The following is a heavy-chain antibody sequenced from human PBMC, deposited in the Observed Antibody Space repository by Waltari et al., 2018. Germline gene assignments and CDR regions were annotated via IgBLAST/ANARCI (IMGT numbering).Heavy chain of an antibody. CDR3: ARGYDSSDFDY. CDR2: INHSGST. D-gene: IGHD3-22*01. J-gene: IGHJ4*02. Sequence: QVQLQQWGAGLLKPSETLSLTCAVYGGSFSGYYWSWIRQPPGKGLEWIGEINHSGSTNYNPSLKSRVTISVDTSKNQFSLKLSSVTAADTAVYYCARGYDSSDFDYWGQGTLVTVSS. CDR1: GGSFSGYY. V-gene: IGHV4-34*01.